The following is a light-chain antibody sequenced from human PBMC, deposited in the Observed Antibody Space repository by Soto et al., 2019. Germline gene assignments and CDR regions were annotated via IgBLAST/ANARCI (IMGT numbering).Light chain of an antibody. CDR3: QQHSDWPLT. J-gene: IGKJ4*01. CDR1: QSVSSN. CDR2: DAS. V-gene: IGKV3-11*01. Sequence: EIVLIQSPATLSLSPGERATLSCRASQSVSSNLAWYQQNPGQAPRLLIFDASKRATGIPVRFSGSGSGTDFTLTISSLEPEDFTLYYCQQHSDWPLTFGGGTRVEIK.